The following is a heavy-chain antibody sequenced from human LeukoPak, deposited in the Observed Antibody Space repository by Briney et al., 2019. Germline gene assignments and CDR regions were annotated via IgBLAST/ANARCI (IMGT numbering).Heavy chain of an antibody. CDR2: IYYSGST. D-gene: IGHD4-11*01. Sequence: PSETLSLTCTVSGGSISSSSYYWGWIRQPPGKGLEWIGSIYYSGSTYYNPSLKSRVTISVDTSKNQFSVKLSSVTAADTAVYYCARPLQIYSNPPMTDYWGQGTLVTVSS. J-gene: IGHJ4*02. CDR3: ARPLQIYSNPPMTDY. V-gene: IGHV4-39*01. CDR1: GGSISSSSYY.